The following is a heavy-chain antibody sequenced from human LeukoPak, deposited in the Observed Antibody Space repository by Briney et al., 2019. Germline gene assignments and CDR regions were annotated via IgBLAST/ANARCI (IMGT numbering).Heavy chain of an antibody. V-gene: IGHV1-18*01. CDR1: GHTFTSYG. Sequence: GASVKVSCKATGHTFTSYGISWVRQAPGQGLEWMGWISAYNGNTNYAQKLQGRVTMTTDTSTSTAYMELRSLRSDDTAVYYCARVMLYYYDSSGYYCSDYWGQGTLVTVSS. CDR3: ARVMLYYYDSSGYYCSDY. J-gene: IGHJ4*02. D-gene: IGHD3-22*01. CDR2: ISAYNGNT.